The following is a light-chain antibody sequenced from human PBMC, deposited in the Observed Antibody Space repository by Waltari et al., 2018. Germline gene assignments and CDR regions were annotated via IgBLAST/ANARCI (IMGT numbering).Light chain of an antibody. CDR3: QQYNSYSLLT. CDR1: QSISKW. Sequence: DIRMTQSPSNLSASAGDRVIISCRASQSISKWLAWYQQKPGKAPKLLIYEASTLQSGVPSRFSGTGSGTDFTLTISSLQPDDFATYYCQQYNSYSLLTFGGGTKVEIK. V-gene: IGKV1-5*03. CDR2: EAS. J-gene: IGKJ4*01.